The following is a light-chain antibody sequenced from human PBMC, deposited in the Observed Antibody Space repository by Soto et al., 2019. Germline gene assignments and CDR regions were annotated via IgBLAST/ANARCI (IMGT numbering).Light chain of an antibody. J-gene: IGKJ4*01. CDR2: DAS. CDR1: QDISNY. CDR3: QQYDHLSPAT. Sequence: IQMTQSPSSLSASVGDRVTITCQASQDISNYLNWYQQKPGKAPRLLINDASHLETGVPSRFSGSGSGTDFTFTISNLQPEDIGIYYCQQYDHLSPATFGGGTKVEF. V-gene: IGKV1-33*01.